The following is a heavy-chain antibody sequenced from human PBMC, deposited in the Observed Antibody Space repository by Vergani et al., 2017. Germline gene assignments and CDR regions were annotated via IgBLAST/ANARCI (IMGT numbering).Heavy chain of an antibody. CDR2: ITSSGRTT. J-gene: IGHJ4*02. CDR1: GFTFSGHA. Sequence: EVQLLESGGGVVQPGGSLRLSCAASGFTFSGHAMSWVRQAPGKGLEWGSGITSSGRTTNYADSVNGRFTNSRDNSKDTLYLQMNNVRADDTAVYYCAKELIVPGAFPIVTPFDHWGQGTLVTVSS. CDR3: AKELIVPGAFPIVTPFDH. D-gene: IGHD1-26*01. V-gene: IGHV3-23*01.